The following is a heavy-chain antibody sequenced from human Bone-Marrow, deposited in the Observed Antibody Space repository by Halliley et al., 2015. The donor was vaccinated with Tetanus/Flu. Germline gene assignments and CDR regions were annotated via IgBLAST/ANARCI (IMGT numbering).Heavy chain of an antibody. V-gene: IGHV3-64*03. J-gene: IGHJ4*02. CDR2: ISPNGGST. CDR3: VKDRLDCTDGVCYAFDQ. CDR1: GFTFSNYA. D-gene: IGHD2-8*01. Sequence: SLRLSCSASGFTFSNYAMHWVRQAPGKGLEYVSAISPNGGSTYFADSVKGRFTISRDNSRNTLYLQMSSLRAEGTALYYCVKDRLDCTDGVCYAFDQWGQGTLVTVSS.